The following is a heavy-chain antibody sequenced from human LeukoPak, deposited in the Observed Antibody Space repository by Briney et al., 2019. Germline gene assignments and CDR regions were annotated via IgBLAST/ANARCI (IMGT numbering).Heavy chain of an antibody. CDR1: GGSISSGGYS. CDR2: IYHSGST. J-gene: IGHJ4*02. D-gene: IGHD5-18*01. Sequence: SETLSLTCAVSGGSISSGGYSWSWIRQPPGKGLEWIGYIYHSGSTHYNPSLKSRVTISVDRSKNQFSLKLSSVTAADTAVYYCARGRGYSYGEYYFDYWGQGTLVTVSS. CDR3: ARGRGYSYGEYYFDY. V-gene: IGHV4-30-2*01.